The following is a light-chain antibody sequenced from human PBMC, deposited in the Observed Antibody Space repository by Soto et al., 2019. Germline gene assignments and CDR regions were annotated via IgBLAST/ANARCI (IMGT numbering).Light chain of an antibody. CDR2: SNN. CDR3: AAWDDSLTAWV. V-gene: IGLV1-44*01. J-gene: IGLJ3*02. CDR1: SSNIGSNT. Sequence: QSALTQAPSASGTPGQRVTISCSGSSSNIGSNTVNWFQQLPGTAPKLLLYSNNQRPSGVPDRFSGSKSGTSAPLAISGLQSEDEADYYCAAWDDSLTAWVFGGGTKLTVL.